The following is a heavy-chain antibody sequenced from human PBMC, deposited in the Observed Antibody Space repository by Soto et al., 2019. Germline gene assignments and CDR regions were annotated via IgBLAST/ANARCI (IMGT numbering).Heavy chain of an antibody. Sequence: EVQLLESGGGLVQPGGSLTLSCAASGFTFSNYAMSWVRQAPGKGLEWVSAISGGGFSTYYADSVRGRFTISRDNSRNTLYLRMNRLRAEDTAVYYCARDAISMVRGTNNWFDPWGQGTLVTVSS. V-gene: IGHV3-23*01. J-gene: IGHJ5*02. CDR2: ISGGGFST. D-gene: IGHD3-10*01. CDR3: ARDAISMVRGTNNWFDP. CDR1: GFTFSNYA.